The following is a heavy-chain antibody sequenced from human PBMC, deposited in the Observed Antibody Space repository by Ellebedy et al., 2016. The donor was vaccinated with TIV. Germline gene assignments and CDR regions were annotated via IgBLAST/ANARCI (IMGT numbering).Heavy chain of an antibody. D-gene: IGHD1-14*01. CDR1: GGSIRSGSDY. Sequence: MPSETLSLTCTVSGGSIRSGSDYWGWIRQPPGRGLEWIGTIYYSGSTYFNPSLKSRVTISVNTSKNQFSLKLSSVTAADTAVYFCARLNAGESDAFDIWGQGTMVTVSS. J-gene: IGHJ3*02. CDR3: ARLNAGESDAFDI. CDR2: IYYSGST. V-gene: IGHV4-39*01.